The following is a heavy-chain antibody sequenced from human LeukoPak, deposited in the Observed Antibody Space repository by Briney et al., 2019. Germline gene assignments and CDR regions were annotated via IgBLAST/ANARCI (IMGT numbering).Heavy chain of an antibody. J-gene: IGHJ4*02. CDR1: GFTVITND. D-gene: IGHD1-14*01. CDR3: ARGVEPLAANTLAY. CDR2: LYSDGNT. V-gene: IGHV3-53*01. Sequence: GGSLTLSCAASGFTVITNDMTWVRQAPGKGREWVSVLYSDGNTKYADSVQGRFTISRDISNTTLYLEMNSLSPDDTAVYYCARGVEPLAANTLAYWGQGTLVTVSS.